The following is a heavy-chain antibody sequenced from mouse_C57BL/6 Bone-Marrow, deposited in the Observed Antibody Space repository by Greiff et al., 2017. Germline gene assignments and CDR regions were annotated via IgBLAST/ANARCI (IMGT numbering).Heavy chain of an antibody. D-gene: IGHD2-3*01. CDR2: ISGGGGNT. J-gene: IGHJ4*01. CDR1: GFTFSSYT. Sequence: DVKLVESGGGLVKPGGSLKLSCAASGFTFSSYTMSWVRQTPEKRLEWVATISGGGGNTYYPDSVKGRFTISRDNAKNTLYLQMSRRMSEDTALYYCARRGYYDYYAMDYWGQGTSVTVAS. V-gene: IGHV5-9*01. CDR3: ARRGYYDYYAMDY.